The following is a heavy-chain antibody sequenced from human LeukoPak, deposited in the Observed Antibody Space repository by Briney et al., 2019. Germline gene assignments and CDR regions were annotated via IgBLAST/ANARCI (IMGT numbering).Heavy chain of an antibody. CDR2: INHSGST. CDR1: GGSFSGYY. CDR3: ARSPVNIAANAFDI. Sequence: SETLSLTCAVYGGSFSGYYWSWIRQPPGKGLEWIGEINHSGSTNYNPSLKSRVTISVDTSKNQFSLKLSSVTAADTAVYYCARSPVNIAANAFDIWGQGTKVTVSS. D-gene: IGHD6-13*01. J-gene: IGHJ3*02. V-gene: IGHV4-34*01.